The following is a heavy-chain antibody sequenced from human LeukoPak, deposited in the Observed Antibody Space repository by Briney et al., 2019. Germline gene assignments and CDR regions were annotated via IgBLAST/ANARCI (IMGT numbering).Heavy chain of an antibody. V-gene: IGHV3-23*01. CDR3: GKNRYSGSLSPFDI. CDR2: ISGGGGNT. D-gene: IGHD1-26*01. CDR1: KFAFSSYA. Sequence: GSLILSCAASKFAFSSYAMSWVRQAPGKGLEWVSAISGGGGNTYYADSVKGRFTISRDNSKNTLYLQMNSLRAEDTAVYYCGKNRYSGSLSPFDIWGQGTMVTVSS. J-gene: IGHJ3*02.